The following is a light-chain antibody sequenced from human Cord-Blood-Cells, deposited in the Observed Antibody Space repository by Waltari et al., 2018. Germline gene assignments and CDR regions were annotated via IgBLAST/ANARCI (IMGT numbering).Light chain of an antibody. V-gene: IGLV2-8*01. CDR2: EVS. CDR1: RRYVGGYNY. Sequence: QSALTQPPSASRSPGQSVTLSSPRPRRYVGGYNYVPWYQQHPGKAPKLMIYEVSQRPSGVPDRFSGSKSGNTASLTVSGLQAEDEADYYCSSYAGSNNFVFGTGTKVTVL. CDR3: SSYAGSNNFV. J-gene: IGLJ1*01.